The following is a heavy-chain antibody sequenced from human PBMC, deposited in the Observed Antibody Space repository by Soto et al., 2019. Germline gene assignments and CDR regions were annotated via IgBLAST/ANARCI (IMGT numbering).Heavy chain of an antibody. D-gene: IGHD3-22*01. J-gene: IGHJ3*02. CDR1: GGSISSGGYY. CDR2: IYYSGST. Sequence: QVQLQESGPGLVKPSQTLSLTCTVSGGSISSGGYYWSWIRQHPGKGLEWIGYIYYSGSTYYNPSLKSRVTISVDTSKNQFSLKLSSVTAADTAVYYCARRGVVVVPKLPTNAFDIWGQGTMVTVSS. CDR3: ARRGVVVVPKLPTNAFDI. V-gene: IGHV4-31*03.